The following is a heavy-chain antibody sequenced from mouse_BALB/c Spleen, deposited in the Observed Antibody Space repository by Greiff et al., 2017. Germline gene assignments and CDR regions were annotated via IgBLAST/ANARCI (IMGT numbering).Heavy chain of an antibody. V-gene: IGHV1-9*01. D-gene: IGHD2-4*01. Sequence: VQLVESGAELMKPGASVKISCKATGYTFSSYWIEWVKQRPGHGLEWIGEILPGSGSTNYNEKFKGKATFTADTSSNTAYMQLSSLTSEDSAVYYCARRGMITTAWFAYWGQGTLVTVSA. CDR1: GYTFSSYW. CDR3: ARRGMITTAWFAY. J-gene: IGHJ3*01. CDR2: ILPGSGST.